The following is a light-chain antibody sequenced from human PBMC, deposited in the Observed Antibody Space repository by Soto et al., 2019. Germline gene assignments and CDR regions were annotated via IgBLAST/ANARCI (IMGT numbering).Light chain of an antibody. J-gene: IGKJ4*01. Sequence: DIQLTQSPSFLSASVGDRVTITCRASQGISSYLAWYQQKPGKAPKLLIYAASTLQSGVPSRFSGSGSGTEFTLTISSLQPEDVATYYCQNYNSVPLTFGGGTKVEI. CDR2: AAS. V-gene: IGKV1-9*01. CDR3: QNYNSVPLT. CDR1: QGISSY.